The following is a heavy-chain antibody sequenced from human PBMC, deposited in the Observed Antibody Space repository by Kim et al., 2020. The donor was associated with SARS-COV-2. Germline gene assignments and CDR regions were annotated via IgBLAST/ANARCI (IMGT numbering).Heavy chain of an antibody. CDR1: GFSVSSNR. J-gene: IGHJ4*02. CDR3: ARHGDSSSWYKSY. CDR2: IYSGGST. V-gene: IGHV3-53*01. D-gene: IGHD6-13*01. Sequence: GGSLRLSCAVSGFSVSSNRMQWVRQAPGKGLEWVSLIYSGGSTYYAESVKGRFTISRDMSKNTLYLQMNSLRADDTAVYYCARHGDSSSWYKSYWGQGTLGTVSS.